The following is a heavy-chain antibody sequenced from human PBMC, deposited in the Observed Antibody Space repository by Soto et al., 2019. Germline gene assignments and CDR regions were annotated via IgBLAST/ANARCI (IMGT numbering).Heavy chain of an antibody. D-gene: IGHD3-3*01. V-gene: IGHV3-66*01. CDR1: GFTVSNFY. Sequence: EVQLVESGGGLVQPGGSLRLSCAASGFTVSNFYMTWVRQAPGKGLEWVSVISSGGSTYYADSVKGRFTISRDNSKNTLYLEMNGLRAGDTAVYYCARDTFGGAYDFWHGGQGTLVTVSS. CDR3: ARDTFGGAYDFWH. CDR2: ISSGGST. J-gene: IGHJ4*02.